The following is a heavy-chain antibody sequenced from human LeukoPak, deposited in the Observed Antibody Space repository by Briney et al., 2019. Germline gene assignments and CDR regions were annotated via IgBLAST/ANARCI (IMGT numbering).Heavy chain of an antibody. J-gene: IGHJ4*02. CDR1: GATFSSYA. V-gene: IGHV1-69*13. Sequence: ASVKLSCKASGATFSSYAISWVRQATGQGLEWLSGIIPIFGTANYAQKFQGRVTITADESTSTAYMELSSLRSEDTAVYYCARVYYYGSVYSIGGYYFDYWGQGTLVTVSS. CDR2: IIPIFGTA. CDR3: ARVYYYGSVYSIGGYYFDY. D-gene: IGHD3-10*01.